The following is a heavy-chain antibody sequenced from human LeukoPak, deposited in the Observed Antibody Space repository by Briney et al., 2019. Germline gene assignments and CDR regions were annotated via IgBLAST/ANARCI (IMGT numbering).Heavy chain of an antibody. CDR1: GFTFTNAC. V-gene: IGHV3-7*01. CDR3: AKLSYTD. Sequence: AGRSLRLSCSASGFTFTNACMGWVRQAPGKGLEWVATIRGDGNYKHYVDSVRGRFTISRDNAKNSVYLEMNTLRVEDTAVYYCAKLSYTDLGQGTLVTVSS. D-gene: IGHD1-26*01. CDR2: IRGDGNYK. J-gene: IGHJ4*02.